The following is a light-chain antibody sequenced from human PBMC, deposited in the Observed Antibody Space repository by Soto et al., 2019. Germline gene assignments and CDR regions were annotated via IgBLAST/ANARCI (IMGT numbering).Light chain of an antibody. J-gene: IGKJ2*01. Sequence: EIVMTQSPLSLPVTPGEPASISCRSNQSLLHRNGYNYLDWYLQKPGQSPQLLIYLGSHRASGVPDKCNDSGSGTDFTLKISRVETEDVGVYYCMQALQTPTFGQGTKLEIK. CDR2: LGS. CDR1: QSLLHRNGYNY. V-gene: IGKV2-28*01. CDR3: MQALQTPT.